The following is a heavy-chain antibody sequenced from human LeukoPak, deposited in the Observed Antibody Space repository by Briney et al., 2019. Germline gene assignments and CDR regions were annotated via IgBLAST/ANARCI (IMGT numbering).Heavy chain of an antibody. CDR1: GFTFSGYA. V-gene: IGHV3-23*01. CDR3: ATTDSGSYSALIDY. CDR2: ISGSGGST. D-gene: IGHD1-26*01. J-gene: IGHJ4*02. Sequence: GGSLRLSCAASGFTFSGYAMSWVRQAPGKGLEWASAISGSGGSTYYADSVKGRFTISRDNSKNTLYLQMNSLRAEDTAVYYCATTDSGSYSALIDYWGQGTLVTVSS.